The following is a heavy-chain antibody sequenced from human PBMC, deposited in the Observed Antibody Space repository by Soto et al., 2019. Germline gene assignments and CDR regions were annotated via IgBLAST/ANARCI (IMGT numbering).Heavy chain of an antibody. CDR2: ISGSGGST. CDR1: GFTFSSYA. D-gene: IGHD5-18*01. Sequence: EVQLLESGGGLVQPGGSLGLSCAASGFTFSSYAMSWVRQAPGKGLEWVSAISGSGGSTYYADSVKGRFTISRDNSKNTLYLQMNSLRAEDTAVYYCAKEPRGYSYGPYYFDYWGQGTLVTVSS. V-gene: IGHV3-23*01. CDR3: AKEPRGYSYGPYYFDY. J-gene: IGHJ4*02.